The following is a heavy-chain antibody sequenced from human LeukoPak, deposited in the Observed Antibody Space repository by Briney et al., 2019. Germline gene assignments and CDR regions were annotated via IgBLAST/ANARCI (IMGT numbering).Heavy chain of an antibody. Sequence: GGSLRLSCAASGFTFSSYGMHWVRQAPGKGLEWGAVISYDGSNKYYADSVKGRFTISRDNSKNTLYLQMNSLRAEDTAVYYCAKGSGYSGGWYFDYWGQGTLVTVSS. CDR1: GFTFSSYG. V-gene: IGHV3-30*18. CDR2: ISYDGSNK. D-gene: IGHD6-19*01. CDR3: AKGSGYSGGWYFDY. J-gene: IGHJ4*02.